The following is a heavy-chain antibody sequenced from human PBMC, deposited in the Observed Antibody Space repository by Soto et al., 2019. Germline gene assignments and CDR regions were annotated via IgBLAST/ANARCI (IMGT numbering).Heavy chain of an antibody. D-gene: IGHD6-19*01. J-gene: IGHJ4*02. CDR2: ISSSSSYI. V-gene: IGHV3-21*01. CDR1: GFTFSSYS. CDR3: ARKVAGAYYFDY. Sequence: EVQLLESGGGLVQPGGSLRLSCAASGFTFSSYSMNWVRQAPGKGLEWVSSISSSSSYIYYADSVKGRFTISRDNAKNSLYLQMNSLRAEDTAVYYCARKVAGAYYFDYWGQGTLVTVSS.